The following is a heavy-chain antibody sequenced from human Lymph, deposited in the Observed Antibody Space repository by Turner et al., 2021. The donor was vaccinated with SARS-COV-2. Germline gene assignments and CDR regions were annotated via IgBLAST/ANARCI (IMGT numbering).Heavy chain of an antibody. CDR1: GGSLRRSSYC. D-gene: IGHD3-3*01. CDR2: IDYIGST. J-gene: IGHJ3*02. CDR3: AKSAYDYWSGYCSVSAFGI. V-gene: IGHV4-39*01. Sequence: QLQPQESGARLAKHSDTQSLTCTNSGGSLRRSSYCCDWIRQPPGKVLECMGSIDYIGSTYYIPSLKSRVTIAVDSSKNQFSLKLSSVTAADTAEYYCAKSAYDYWSGYCSVSAFGIWGQGTIVTVSS.